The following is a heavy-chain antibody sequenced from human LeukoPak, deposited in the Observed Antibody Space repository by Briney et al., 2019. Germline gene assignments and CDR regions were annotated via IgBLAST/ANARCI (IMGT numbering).Heavy chain of an antibody. Sequence: GASVKVSCKASGYTFTGYYMHWVRQAPGQGLEWMGWINPNSGGTNYAQKFQGRVTMTRDTSISTAYMELSRLRSDDTAVYYCARDFLSYDGSENHFEDTFDIWGQGTMVTVSS. CDR2: INPNSGGT. V-gene: IGHV1-2*02. CDR1: GYTFTGYY. D-gene: IGHD3-22*01. CDR3: ARDFLSYDGSENHFEDTFDI. J-gene: IGHJ3*02.